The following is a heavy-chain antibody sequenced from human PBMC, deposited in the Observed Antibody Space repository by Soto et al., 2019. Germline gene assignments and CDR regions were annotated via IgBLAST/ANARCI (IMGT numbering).Heavy chain of an antibody. CDR3: ARESLYDYVWGSYRSSFDY. V-gene: IGHV3-30-3*01. CDR2: ISYDGSNK. Sequence: SLRLSCAASGFTFSSYAMHWVRQAPGKGLEWVAVISYDGSNKYYADSVKGRFTISRDNSKNTLYLQMNSLRAEDTAVYYCARESLYDYVWGSYRSSFDYWGQGT. J-gene: IGHJ4*02. CDR1: GFTFSSYA. D-gene: IGHD3-16*02.